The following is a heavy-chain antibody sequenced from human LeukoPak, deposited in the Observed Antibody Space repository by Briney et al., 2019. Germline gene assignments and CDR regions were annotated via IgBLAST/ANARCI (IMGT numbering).Heavy chain of an antibody. V-gene: IGHV4-34*01. J-gene: IGHJ4*02. Sequence: PSETLSLTCAVYGGSFSGYYWSWIRQPPGKGLEWIGEINHSGSTNYNPSLKSRVTISVDRSKNQFSLKLSSVTAADTAVYYCARGGERGYDSSGYCDYWGQGTLVTVSS. CDR2: INHSGST. CDR3: ARGGERGYDSSGYCDY. CDR1: GGSFSGYY. D-gene: IGHD3-22*01.